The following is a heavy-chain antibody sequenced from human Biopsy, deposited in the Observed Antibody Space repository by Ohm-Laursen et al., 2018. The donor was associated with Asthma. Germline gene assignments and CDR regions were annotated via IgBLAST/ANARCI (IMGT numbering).Heavy chain of an antibody. CDR1: GYTFTDYG. V-gene: IGHV1-3*01. J-gene: IGHJ3*02. CDR3: ARTYYDLWTGQVNDAFAI. CDR2: INAGNGNT. Sequence: ASVKVSCKASGYTFTDYGIAWVRQAPGQRLEWMGWINAGNGNTKYLQKFQGRVTITRDTSATTAYIELSSLRCEDTAVYYCARTYYDLWTGQVNDAFAIWGQGTMVTVSS. D-gene: IGHD3-3*01.